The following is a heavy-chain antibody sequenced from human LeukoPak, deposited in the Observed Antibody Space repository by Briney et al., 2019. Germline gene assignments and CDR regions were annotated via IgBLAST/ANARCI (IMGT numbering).Heavy chain of an antibody. CDR1: GFTFSGYW. J-gene: IGHJ6*04. Sequence: GGSLRLSCAASGFTFSGYWMHWVRQAPGKGLVWVSRISDHGTTTSYADSVKGRFTISRDNAKNTLYLQLNTLRAEDTAVYYCGREFGMVRGVYMDVWGKGTTVIDSS. CDR2: ISDHGTTT. CDR3: GREFGMVRGVYMDV. D-gene: IGHD3-10*01. V-gene: IGHV3-74*01.